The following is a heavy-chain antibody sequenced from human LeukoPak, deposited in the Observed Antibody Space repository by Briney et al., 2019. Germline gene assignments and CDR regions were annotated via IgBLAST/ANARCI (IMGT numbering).Heavy chain of an antibody. D-gene: IGHD2-21*02. CDR2: ISGSGGST. CDR3: AKSHHVTAIDY. Sequence: GGSLRLSCAASGFTFSSYSMSWVRQAPGKGLEWVSAISGSGGSTYYAGSVKGRFTISRDNSKNTLYLQMNSLRADDTAVYYCAKSHHVTAIDYWGQGTLVTVSS. CDR1: GFTFSSYS. J-gene: IGHJ4*02. V-gene: IGHV3-23*01.